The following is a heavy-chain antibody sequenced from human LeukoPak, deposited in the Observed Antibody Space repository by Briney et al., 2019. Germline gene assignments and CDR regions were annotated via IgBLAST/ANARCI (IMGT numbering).Heavy chain of an antibody. V-gene: IGHV3-23*01. CDR1: GYTFSSHA. Sequence: GGSLRLSCAASGYTFSSHAMSGVRPARGRGLEGVSAICGSGGSTYYADSLRGRLTNSRDNSKTTLYLQMKSLRAEDRAVYYCANSPLRDIVVVPAALNWFDPWGQGTLVTVSS. J-gene: IGHJ5*02. D-gene: IGHD2-2*01. CDR2: ICGSGGST. CDR3: ANSPLRDIVVVPAALNWFDP.